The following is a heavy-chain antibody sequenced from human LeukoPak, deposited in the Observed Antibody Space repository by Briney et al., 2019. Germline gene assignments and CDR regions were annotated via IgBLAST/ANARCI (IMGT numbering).Heavy chain of an antibody. CDR1: GFTFSSYS. Sequence: GGSLRLSCAASGFTFSSYSMNWVRQAPGKGLEWVSSISSSSSYIYYADSVKGRFTISRDNAKNSLYLQMNSLRAEDTAVYYCAKDGGSKLHGYYFDYWGQGTLVTVSS. CDR2: ISSSSSYI. J-gene: IGHJ4*02. D-gene: IGHD2-2*03. V-gene: IGHV3-21*01. CDR3: AKDGGSKLHGYYFDY.